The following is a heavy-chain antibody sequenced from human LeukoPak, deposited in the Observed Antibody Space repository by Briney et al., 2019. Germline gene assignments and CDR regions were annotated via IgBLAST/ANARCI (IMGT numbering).Heavy chain of an antibody. CDR1: GFTFSSYA. D-gene: IGHD6-13*01. CDR2: ISGSGGST. V-gene: IGHV3-23*01. CDR3: AKDRYSSSWTGGPFQH. Sequence: QPGGSLRLSCAASGFTFSSYAMSWVRQAPGKGLEWVSAISGSGGSTYYADSVKGRFTISRDNSKNTLYLQMNSLRAEDTAVYYCAKDRYSSSWTGGPFQHWGQGTLVTVSS. J-gene: IGHJ1*01.